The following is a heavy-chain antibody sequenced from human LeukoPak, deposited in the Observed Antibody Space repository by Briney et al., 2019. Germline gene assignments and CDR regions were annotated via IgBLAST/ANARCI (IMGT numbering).Heavy chain of an antibody. J-gene: IGHJ4*02. Sequence: GGSLRLSCAASGFTFSSYEMNWVRQAPGKGLDWVSSISSSGSTIYYADSVKGRFTISRDNAKNSLYLQMNSLRTEDTAVYYCARVVAVAAPGDYWGQGTLVTVSS. CDR2: ISSSGSTI. CDR3: ARVVAVAAPGDY. D-gene: IGHD6-19*01. V-gene: IGHV3-48*03. CDR1: GFTFSSYE.